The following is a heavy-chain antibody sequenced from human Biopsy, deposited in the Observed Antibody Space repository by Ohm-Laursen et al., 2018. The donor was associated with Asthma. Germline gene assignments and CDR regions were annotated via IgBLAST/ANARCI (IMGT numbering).Heavy chain of an antibody. CDR1: GYTFIGCH. J-gene: IGHJ5*02. V-gene: IGHV1-2*06. CDR2: INPNGGGT. Sequence: GASVKVSCKASGYTFIGCHIHWMRQAPGQGLEWMGRINPNGGGTNYAQKFQGRVTMTRDTSISTAYMEVSRLRSDDTAVYYCARGQKSAGDRWFDPWGQGTLVTVSS. CDR3: ARGQKSAGDRWFDP. D-gene: IGHD6-13*01.